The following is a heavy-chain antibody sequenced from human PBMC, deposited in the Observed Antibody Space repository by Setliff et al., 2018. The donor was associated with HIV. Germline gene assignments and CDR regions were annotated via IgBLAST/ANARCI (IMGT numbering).Heavy chain of an antibody. CDR3: ARDNSVGSGWRLDAFDI. CDR2: IYYSEST. V-gene: IGHV4-39*07. CDR1: GGSISSDSYY. Sequence: SETLSLTCTVSGGSISSDSYYWGWIRQPPGKGLEWIGSIYYSESTYYNPSLKSRVTISVDTSKNQFSLKLSSVTAADTAVYFCARDNSVGSGWRLDAFDIWGQGTMVTVSS. D-gene: IGHD6-19*01. J-gene: IGHJ3*02.